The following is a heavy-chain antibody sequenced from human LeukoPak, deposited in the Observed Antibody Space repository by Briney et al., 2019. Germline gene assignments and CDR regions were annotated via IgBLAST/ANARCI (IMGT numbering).Heavy chain of an antibody. CDR2: IIPIFGTA. J-gene: IGHJ6*03. CDR3: ARNPRYGSGGCCYSVNDYYYYMDV. Sequence: ASVKVSCKASGGTFSSYAISWVRQAPGQGLEWMGGIIPIFGTANYAQKFQGRVTITTDESTSTAYMELSSLRSEDTAVYYCARNPRYGSGGCCYSVNDYYYYMDVWGKGTTVTVSS. D-gene: IGHD2-15*01. V-gene: IGHV1-69*05. CDR1: GGTFSSYA.